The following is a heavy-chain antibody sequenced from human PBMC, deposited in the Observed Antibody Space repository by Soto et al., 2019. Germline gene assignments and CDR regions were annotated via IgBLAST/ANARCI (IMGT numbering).Heavy chain of an antibody. CDR2: ISDDGSNK. CDR1: GFTFSSYA. J-gene: IGHJ4*02. CDR3: GLSYYDTSGYYKGLNYFDS. Sequence: GGSLRLSCAASGFTFSSYAMHWVRQAPGKGLEWVAVISDDGSNKYYADSVKGRFTISRDNSESTLHLQMNSLRAEDTAIYYCGLSYYDTSGYYKGLNYFDSWGQGTLVTVSS. D-gene: IGHD3-22*01. V-gene: IGHV3-30-3*01.